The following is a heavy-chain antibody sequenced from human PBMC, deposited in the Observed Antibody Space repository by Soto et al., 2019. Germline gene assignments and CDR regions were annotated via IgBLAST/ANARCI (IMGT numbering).Heavy chain of an antibody. V-gene: IGHV3-66*01. D-gene: IGHD3-10*01. Sequence: EVQLVESGGGLVQPGVSLRLSCAASGFTVSTYSMNWVRQAPGEGLEWVSVVYSGGTTYYADSVRGRFTISRDNSKRTLFLQMNSLRAEATAVYYCARGRSASSDFDSWCQGTLVTVSS. CDR3: ARGRSASSDFDS. CDR1: GFTVSTYS. CDR2: VYSGGTT. J-gene: IGHJ4*02.